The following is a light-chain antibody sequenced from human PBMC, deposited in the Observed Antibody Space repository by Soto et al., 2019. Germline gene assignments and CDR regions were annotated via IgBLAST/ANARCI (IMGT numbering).Light chain of an antibody. J-gene: IGKJ5*01. CDR3: QQYGRSPPT. Sequence: EIVLTQSPGTLSLSPGERATLSCRASQSVSSGFLVWYQQKPGQPPSLLIYGASSRATGIPDRFSGSGSGTDFTLNISRLEPEDFVVYYCQQYGRSPPTFGQGTRLEIK. V-gene: IGKV3-20*01. CDR1: QSVSSGF. CDR2: GAS.